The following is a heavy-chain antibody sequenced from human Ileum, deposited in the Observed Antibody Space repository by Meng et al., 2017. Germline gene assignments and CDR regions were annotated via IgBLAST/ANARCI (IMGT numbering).Heavy chain of an antibody. Sequence: QLVESGGGLVQQGGYLRLSCAASGFSVSSDFMIWVRQAPGKGPEWVSMIHRTAGTFFADSVKGRFMISKDDSKNTLFLQMDSLRSEDTAVYHCANRFLWGPGTLVTVSS. J-gene: IGHJ4*02. D-gene: IGHD2/OR15-2a*01. V-gene: IGHV3-66*02. CDR1: GFSVSSDF. CDR3: ANRFL. CDR2: IHRTAGT.